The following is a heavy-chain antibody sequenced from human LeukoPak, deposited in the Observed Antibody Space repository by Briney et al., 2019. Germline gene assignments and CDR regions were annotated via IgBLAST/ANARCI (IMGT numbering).Heavy chain of an antibody. D-gene: IGHD2-21*01. J-gene: IGHJ4*02. CDR1: GFTFSSYS. Sequence: GGSLRLSCAASGFTFSSYSMNWVRQAPGKGLEWVSSISSSSTYIYYADSVKGRFTVSRVNAKNPLYLQINSLRAEDTAVYYCARGDGDFDYWGQGTLVTVSS. CDR2: ISSSSTYI. V-gene: IGHV3-21*01. CDR3: ARGDGDFDY.